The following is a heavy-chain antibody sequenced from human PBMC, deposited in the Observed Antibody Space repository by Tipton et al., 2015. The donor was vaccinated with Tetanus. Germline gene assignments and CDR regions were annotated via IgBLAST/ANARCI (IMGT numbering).Heavy chain of an antibody. CDR3: ARDHYYYDSSGQNYYFDY. CDR1: GFTFSDYY. CDR2: ITSSTSTT. J-gene: IGHJ4*02. D-gene: IGHD3-22*01. Sequence: GSLRLSCVVSGFTFSDYYMTWIRQVPGKGLEWVSSITSSTSTTYYADSVKGRFAISRDNANNSLYLQMNSLRAEDTAVYYCARDHYYYDSSGQNYYFDYWGQGTLVTVSS. V-gene: IGHV3-11*01.